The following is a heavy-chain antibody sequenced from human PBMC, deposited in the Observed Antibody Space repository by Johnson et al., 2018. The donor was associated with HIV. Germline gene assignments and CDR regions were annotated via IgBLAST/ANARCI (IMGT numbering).Heavy chain of an antibody. CDR2: IRYDGSNN. CDR3: AKDRRSFYGGKAADVFDI. D-gene: IGHD4-23*01. Sequence: QVQLVESGGGVVQPGRSLRLSCAASGFTFSTYALHWVRQAPGKGLEWVSFIRYDGSNNYYAESVKGRFTISRDNSKNTLYLQMNSLRGEDTAVYYCAKDRRSFYGGKAADVFDIWGQGTMVTVSS. CDR1: GFTFSTYA. J-gene: IGHJ3*02. V-gene: IGHV3-30*02.